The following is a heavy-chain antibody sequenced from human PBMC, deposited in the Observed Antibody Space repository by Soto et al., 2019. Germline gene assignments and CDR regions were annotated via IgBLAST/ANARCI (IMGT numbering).Heavy chain of an antibody. J-gene: IGHJ3*01. Sequence: QVQLVQSGADVKKPGASVKVSCKASGYTFTSFDINWVRQAPGQGLEWLGWMNAQNGNSGSAQKFQGRVTMTRSTAIDTAQMELSSPTSEDIAIYYCARECSGPTCPHDAFDLWGQGTLVSVSS. V-gene: IGHV1-8*01. D-gene: IGHD2-15*01. CDR2: MNAQNGNS. CDR1: GYTFTSFD. CDR3: ARECSGPTCPHDAFDL.